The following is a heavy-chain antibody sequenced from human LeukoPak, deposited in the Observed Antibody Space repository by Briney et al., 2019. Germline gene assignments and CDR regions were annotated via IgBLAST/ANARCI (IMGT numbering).Heavy chain of an antibody. D-gene: IGHD6-13*01. Sequence: SETLSLTCTVSGGSISSDYWSWIRQPPGKGLEWIGYFYYSGSTNYNPSLKSRVTISVDTSNNQFSLKLSSVTAADTAVYYCARDLKQQLVLGAFDIWGQGTMVTVSS. CDR2: FYYSGST. CDR3: ARDLKQQLVLGAFDI. V-gene: IGHV4-59*01. CDR1: GGSISSDY. J-gene: IGHJ3*02.